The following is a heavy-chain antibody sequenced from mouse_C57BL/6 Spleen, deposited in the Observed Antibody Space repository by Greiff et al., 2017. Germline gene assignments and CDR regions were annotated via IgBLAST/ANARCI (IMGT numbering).Heavy chain of an antibody. CDR1: GFTFRSYA. Sequence: EVQGVESGGGLVKPGGSLKLSCAASGFTFRSYALSWVRQTPEKRLEWVATISDGGSYTYYTDTVTGRFTISRDNAKNNLYRQMSHLKSEDTAMYYCARDPGYAMDDWGQGTSVTVSS. CDR2: ISDGGSYT. V-gene: IGHV5-4*01. CDR3: ARDPGYAMDD. J-gene: IGHJ4*01.